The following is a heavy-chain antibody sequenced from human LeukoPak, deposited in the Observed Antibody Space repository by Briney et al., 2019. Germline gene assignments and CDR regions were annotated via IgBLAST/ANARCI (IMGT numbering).Heavy chain of an antibody. CDR3: AVKRGGYAPFDY. J-gene: IGHJ4*02. V-gene: IGHV3-23*01. CDR1: GFTFSSYA. D-gene: IGHD5-24*01. Sequence: PGGSLRLTCAASGFTFSSYAMTWVRQAPGKGLERVSVISGSGGITYYADSVKGRFTTSRDNSKNTLYLQMNSLRAEDTAVYYCAVKRGGYAPFDYWGQGTLVTVSS. CDR2: ISGSGGIT.